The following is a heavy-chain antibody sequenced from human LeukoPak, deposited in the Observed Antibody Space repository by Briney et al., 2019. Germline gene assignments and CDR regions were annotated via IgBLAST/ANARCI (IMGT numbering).Heavy chain of an antibody. CDR3: ARVGYSYGPQSDAFDI. CDR1: GGSISSSNW. D-gene: IGHD5-18*01. V-gene: IGHV4-4*02. J-gene: IGHJ3*02. Sequence: PSGTLSLTCAVSGGSISSSNWWSWVRQSPGKGLEWIGEIYHSGSTNYNPSLKSRVTISVDKSKNQFSLKLSSVTAAGTAVYYCARVGYSYGPQSDAFDIWGQGTMVTVSS. CDR2: IYHSGST.